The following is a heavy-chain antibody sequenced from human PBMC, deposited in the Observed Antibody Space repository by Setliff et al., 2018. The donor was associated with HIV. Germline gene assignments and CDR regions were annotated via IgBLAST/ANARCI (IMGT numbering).Heavy chain of an antibody. J-gene: IGHJ4*02. V-gene: IGHV1-46*01. Sequence: WASVKVSCKASGYTFTNYFMHWVRQAPGQGLEWMGIIDPSGASTSYAQKFQGRLTMTRDASTSTVYMELSSLRSEDTAVYYCARAVASKNIRGEYYFDYWGQGTLVTV. CDR2: IDPSGAST. CDR3: ARAVASKNIRGEYYFDY. CDR1: GYTFTNYF. D-gene: IGHD3-16*01.